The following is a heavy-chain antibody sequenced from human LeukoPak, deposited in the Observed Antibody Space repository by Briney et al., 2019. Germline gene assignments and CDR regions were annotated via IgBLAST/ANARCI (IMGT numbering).Heavy chain of an antibody. CDR1: GFTFSNAW. D-gene: IGHD2-15*01. V-gene: IGHV3-15*01. CDR2: IKSKTDGATT. J-gene: IGHJ4*02. Sequence: GGSLRLSCAASGFTFSNAWMSWVRQAPGKGLEWVGRIKSKTDGATTDYAAPVKGRFTISRDDSKNTLYLQMNSLKTEDTAVYYCTTGDIFFDYWGQGTLVTVSS. CDR3: TTGDIFFDY.